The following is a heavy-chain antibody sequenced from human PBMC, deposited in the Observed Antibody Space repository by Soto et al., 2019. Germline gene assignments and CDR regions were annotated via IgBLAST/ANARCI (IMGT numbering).Heavy chain of an antibody. Sequence: QVQLQESGPGLVKPSETLSLTCTVSGGSVNSGSYYWSWIRQPPGKGLEWIGYIYYSGSTNYNPSRKSRVTISVDTSKNHSSLKLSSGTAADTAVYYCARFYYDSSGYYPFDYWGQGTLVTVSS. J-gene: IGHJ4*02. V-gene: IGHV4-61*03. CDR2: IYYSGST. CDR3: ARFYYDSSGYYPFDY. D-gene: IGHD3-22*01. CDR1: GGSVNSGSYY.